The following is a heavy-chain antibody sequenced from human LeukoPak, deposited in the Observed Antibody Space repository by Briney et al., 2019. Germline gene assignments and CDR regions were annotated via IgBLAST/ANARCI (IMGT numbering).Heavy chain of an antibody. V-gene: IGHV3-64*01. CDR3: ASNSRGYDYYYYYYMDV. Sequence: GGSLRLSCAASGFTFSSYAMHWVRQAPGKGLEYVSAISSNGGSTYYANSVKGRFTISRDNSKNTLYLQMGSLRAEDMAVYYCASNSRGYDYYYYYYMDVWGKGTTVTVSS. CDR2: ISSNGGST. CDR1: GFTFSSYA. J-gene: IGHJ6*03. D-gene: IGHD5-18*01.